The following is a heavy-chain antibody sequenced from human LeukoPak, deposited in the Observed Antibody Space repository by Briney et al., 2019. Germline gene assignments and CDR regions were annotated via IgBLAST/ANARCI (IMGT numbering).Heavy chain of an antibody. D-gene: IGHD3-10*01. J-gene: IGHJ6*02. CDR2: INQDGSAR. CDR3: AKDRAGLRGVILYYYYGMDV. CDR1: GFTFSSYW. Sequence: PGGSLRLSCAASGFTFSSYWMIWVRQAPGKGLEWVANINQDGSARYSVDSVKGRFTISRDNAKNSLYLQMNSLRAEDTAVYYCAKDRAGLRGVILYYYYGMDVWGQGTTVTVSS. V-gene: IGHV3-7*01.